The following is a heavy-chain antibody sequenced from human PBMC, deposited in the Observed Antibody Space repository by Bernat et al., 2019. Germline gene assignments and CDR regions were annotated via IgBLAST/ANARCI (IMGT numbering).Heavy chain of an antibody. Sequence: QVQLVESGGGVVQPGRSLRLSCAASGFTFSSYGMHWVRQAPGKGLEWVAVIWYDGSNKYYADSVKGRFTISRDNSKNTLYLQMNSLRAEDTAVYYCANNLVPAAIHYWGQGTLVTVSS. V-gene: IGHV3-33*06. J-gene: IGHJ4*02. CDR3: ANNLVPAAIHY. CDR1: GFTFSSYG. D-gene: IGHD2-2*01. CDR2: IWYDGSNK.